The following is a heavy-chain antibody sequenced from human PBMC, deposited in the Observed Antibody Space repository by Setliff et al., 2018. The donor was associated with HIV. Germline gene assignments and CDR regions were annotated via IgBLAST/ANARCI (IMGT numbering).Heavy chain of an antibody. CDR2: IGAAAYPT. Sequence: PGGSLRLSCAASGFTFRNYAMGWVRQGPGKGLEWVSTIGAAAYPTHYAESVTGRFTISKDHSRNALYLQTNSLTDEDKAVYYCAKVFAFGIDGFDIWGQGTMVTVSS. J-gene: IGHJ3*02. V-gene: IGHV3-23*01. D-gene: IGHD3-10*01. CDR1: GFTFRNYA. CDR3: AKVFAFGIDGFDI.